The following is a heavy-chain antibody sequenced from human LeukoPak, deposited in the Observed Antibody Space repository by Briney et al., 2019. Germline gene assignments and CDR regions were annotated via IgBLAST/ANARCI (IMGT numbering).Heavy chain of an antibody. D-gene: IGHD3-10*01. J-gene: IGHJ4*02. CDR2: IDPSDSYT. CDR3: ARYYYGSGSEFRYYFDY. V-gene: IGHV5-10-1*01. CDR1: GYSFTSYW. Sequence: GESLKISCKGSGYSFTSYWISWVRQMPGKGLEWMGRIDPSDSYTDYSPSFQGHVTISADKSISTAYLQWSSLKASDTAMYYCARYYYGSGSEFRYYFDYWGQGTLVTVSS.